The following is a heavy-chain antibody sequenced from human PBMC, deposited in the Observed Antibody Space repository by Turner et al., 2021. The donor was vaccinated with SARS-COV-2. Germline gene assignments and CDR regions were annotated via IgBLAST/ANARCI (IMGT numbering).Heavy chain of an antibody. J-gene: IGHJ4*02. V-gene: IGHV3-21*01. Sequence: EVQLVESGGGLVKPGGSLRLSCAASGFTFSSYSMNWVRQAPGKGLEWVSSITGSSGYIYYADSVKGRFTISRDNAKTSLYLQMNSLRAEDTAVYYCARLSGWSDFDDYWGQGTLVTVSS. CDR3: ARLSGWSDFDDY. D-gene: IGHD6-19*01. CDR1: GFTFSSYS. CDR2: ITGSSGYI.